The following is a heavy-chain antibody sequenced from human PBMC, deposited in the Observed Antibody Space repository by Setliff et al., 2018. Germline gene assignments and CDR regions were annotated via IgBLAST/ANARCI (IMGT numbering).Heavy chain of an antibody. D-gene: IGHD3-22*01. Sequence: SETLSLTCAVYGGSFSGFYWPRIRQSPGKGLEWIGEINHSGGIDYNPSLKSRVTISVDTSKNQFSLKLMSVTAADTAVYYCATMRNYYETGNYYSSRWFDPWGQGTLVTVSS. V-gene: IGHV4-34*01. J-gene: IGHJ5*02. CDR1: GGSFSGFY. CDR2: INHSGGI. CDR3: ATMRNYYETGNYYSSRWFDP.